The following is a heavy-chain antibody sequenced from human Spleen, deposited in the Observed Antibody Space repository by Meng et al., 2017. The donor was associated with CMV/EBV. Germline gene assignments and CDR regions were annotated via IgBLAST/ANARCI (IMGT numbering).Heavy chain of an antibody. CDR2: IIPIFGTA. V-gene: IGHV1-69*05. Sequence: SVKVSCKASGGTFSSYAISWVRQAPGQGLEWMGGIIPIFGTANYAQKFQGRVTITTDESTSTAYMELSSLRSEDTAVYYCARAGGCSSTSCYDDFDYWGQGTLVTVSS. CDR3: ARAGGCSSTSCYDDFDY. D-gene: IGHD2-2*01. J-gene: IGHJ4*02. CDR1: GGTFSSYA.